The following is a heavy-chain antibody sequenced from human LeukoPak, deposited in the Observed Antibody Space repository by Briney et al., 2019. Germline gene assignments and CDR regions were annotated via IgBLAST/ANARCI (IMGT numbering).Heavy chain of an antibody. CDR3: ATTTSLFT. Sequence: GASVKVSCKASGYTFTGYYMHWVQQAPGKGLEWMGPVDPEDGETIYAEKFQGRVTITADTSTDTAYMELSSLRSEDTAVYYCATTTSLFTWGQGTLVTVSS. J-gene: IGHJ5*02. CDR1: GYTFTGYY. CDR2: VDPEDGET. D-gene: IGHD1-1*01. V-gene: IGHV1-69-2*01.